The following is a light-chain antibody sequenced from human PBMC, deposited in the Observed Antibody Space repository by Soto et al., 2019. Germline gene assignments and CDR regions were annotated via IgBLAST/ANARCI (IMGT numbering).Light chain of an antibody. CDR3: SSYTSTILYV. J-gene: IGLJ1*01. CDR2: EVG. Sequence: HSALTQPASVSGSLGQSITISCTGSNSDVGGHNYVSWYQQHPGKAPKLMIYEVGIRPSGVSTRFSGSKSGNTASLTISGLQAEDEADYYCSSYTSTILYVFGTGTKVTVL. CDR1: NSDVGGHNY. V-gene: IGLV2-14*01.